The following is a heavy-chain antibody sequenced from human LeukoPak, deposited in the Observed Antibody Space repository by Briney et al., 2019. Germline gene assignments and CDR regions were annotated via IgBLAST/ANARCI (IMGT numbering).Heavy chain of an antibody. CDR1: GGSISSSSYN. CDR2: IYYSGST. CDR3: ARDDGVSRDFDY. J-gene: IGHJ4*02. Sequence: SETLSLTCTVSGGSISSSSYNWCWSRQPPGKGLAWTGSIYYSGSTYYNPSLKSRVTISVDTSKNQFSLKLSSVTAADTAVYYCARDDGVSRDFDYWGQGTLVTVSS. D-gene: IGHD2-8*01. V-gene: IGHV4-39*07.